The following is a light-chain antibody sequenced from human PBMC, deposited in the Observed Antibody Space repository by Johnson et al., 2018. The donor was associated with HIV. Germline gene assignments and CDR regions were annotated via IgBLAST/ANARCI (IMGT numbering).Light chain of an antibody. V-gene: IGLV1-51*02. CDR3: GTWDTSLSPGGV. CDR2: ENT. J-gene: IGLJ1*01. Sequence: HSVLTQPPSVSAAPGQKVTISCSGSSSNIGNNYVSWYQQLPGTAPKLLIYENTKRPSGIPDRFSGSKSGTSATLGITGLQTGDEADYYCGTWDTSLSPGGVFGSWTKVTVL. CDR1: SSNIGNNY.